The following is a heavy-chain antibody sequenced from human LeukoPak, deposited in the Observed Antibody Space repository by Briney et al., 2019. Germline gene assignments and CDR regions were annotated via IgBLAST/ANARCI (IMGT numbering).Heavy chain of an antibody. CDR1: GYTFTSFD. Sequence: ASVKVSCKASGYTFTSFDINWVRQATGQGLEWMGWMNPNSGNTGYAQKFQGRVTMTRNTSISTAYMELSSLRSEDTAVYYCARALGDDYGDYEDYWGQGTLVTVSS. CDR3: ARALGDDYGDYEDY. J-gene: IGHJ4*02. CDR2: MNPNSGNT. D-gene: IGHD4-17*01. V-gene: IGHV1-8*02.